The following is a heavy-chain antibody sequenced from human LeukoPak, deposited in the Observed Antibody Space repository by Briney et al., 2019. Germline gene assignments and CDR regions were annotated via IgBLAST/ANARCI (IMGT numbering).Heavy chain of an antibody. CDR2: INHSGST. D-gene: IGHD4-17*01. J-gene: IGHJ2*01. CDR1: GGSFSGYY. V-gene: IGHV4-34*01. CDR3: ARVGTYYGDYAGYWYFDL. Sequence: SETLSLTCAVYGGSFSGYYWSWIRQPPGKGLEWIGEINHSGSTNYNPSLKSRVTISVDTSKNQFSLKLSSVTAADTAVYYCARVGTYYGDYAGYWYFDLWSRGTLVTVSS.